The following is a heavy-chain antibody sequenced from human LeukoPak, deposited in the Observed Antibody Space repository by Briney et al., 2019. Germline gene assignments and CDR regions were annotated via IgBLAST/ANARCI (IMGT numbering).Heavy chain of an antibody. V-gene: IGHV3-11*03. CDR3: ARNGYSGYDRLNWFDP. Sequence: GGSLRLSCAASGFTFSDYYMTWIRQALGKGLEWVSSISSGSTYTNYADSVKGRFTISRDNAKNSLYLQMNSLRVEDTAVYYCARNGYSGYDRLNWFDPWGQGTLFTVSS. CDR2: ISSGSTYT. CDR1: GFTFSDYY. J-gene: IGHJ5*02. D-gene: IGHD5-12*01.